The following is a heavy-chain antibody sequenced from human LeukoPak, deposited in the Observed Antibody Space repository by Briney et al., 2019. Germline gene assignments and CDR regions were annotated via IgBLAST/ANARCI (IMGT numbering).Heavy chain of an antibody. V-gene: IGHV3-30*02. CDR2: IRNDGSII. J-gene: IGHJ4*02. Sequence: GGSLRLSCAASGFTFSSYGMHWIRQAPGKGLEWVAFIRNDGSIIYNTDSVKGRFTISRDNSKNTLYLQMNSQRADDTAVYYCAKDTPLCYFDYWGQGTLVTVSS. CDR3: AKDTPLCYFDY. CDR1: GFTFSSYG. D-gene: IGHD3-16*01.